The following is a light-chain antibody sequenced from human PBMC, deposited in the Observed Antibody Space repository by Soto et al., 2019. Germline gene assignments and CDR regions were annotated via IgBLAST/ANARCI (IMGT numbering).Light chain of an antibody. J-gene: IGLJ2*01. V-gene: IGLV8-61*01. CDR2: STN. CDR3: LLYMGSGGV. Sequence: QAVVTQEPSFSVSPGGTVTLTCGLSSGSVSTSYYPSWYQRAPGQAPRTLIYSTNTRSSGVPDRFSGSILGNKAALTITGAPADDESDYYCLLYMGSGGVFGGGTKLTVL. CDR1: SGSVSTSYY.